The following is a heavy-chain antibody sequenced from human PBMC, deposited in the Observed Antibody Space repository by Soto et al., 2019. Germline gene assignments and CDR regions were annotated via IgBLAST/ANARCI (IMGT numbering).Heavy chain of an antibody. D-gene: IGHD3-16*01. CDR3: AREGEMPYYYYGLDV. V-gene: IGHV1-18*01. CDR1: GYSFTTYG. Sequence: QIKLVQSGGEVRKPGASVKVSCKASGYSFTTYGISWVRQAPGQGPEWMGWVSGYNGHTKYARKFQGRVTMTTDTSTSTFYMDLRSLRSDDTAVYYCAREGEMPYYYYGLDVWGQGTTVTVSS. CDR2: VSGYNGHT. J-gene: IGHJ6*02.